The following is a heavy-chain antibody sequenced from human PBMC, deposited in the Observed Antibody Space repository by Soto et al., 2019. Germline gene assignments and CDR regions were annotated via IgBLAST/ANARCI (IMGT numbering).Heavy chain of an antibody. CDR2: IIPIFGTA. Sequence: GASVKVSCKASGGTFSSYAISWVRQAPGQGLEWMGGIIPIFGTANYAQKFQGRVTITADESTSTAYMELSSLRSEDTAVYYCAVKYSYGMADDYYFDYWGQGTLVTVSS. V-gene: IGHV1-69*13. J-gene: IGHJ4*02. CDR1: GGTFSSYA. CDR3: AVKYSYGMADDYYFDY. D-gene: IGHD5-18*01.